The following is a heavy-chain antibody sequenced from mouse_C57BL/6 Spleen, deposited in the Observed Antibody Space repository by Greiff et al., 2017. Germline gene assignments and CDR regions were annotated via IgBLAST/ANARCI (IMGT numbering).Heavy chain of an antibody. V-gene: IGHV5-4*03. D-gene: IGHD1-1*01. J-gene: IGHJ2*01. Sequence: EVKLVESGGGLVKPGGSLKLSCAASGFTFSSYAMSWVRQTPEKRLEWVATISDGGSYTYYPDNVKGRFTISRDNAKNNLYLQMSHLKSEDTAMYYCARIITTVPLRYWGQGTTLTVSS. CDR2: ISDGGSYT. CDR1: GFTFSSYA. CDR3: ARIITTVPLRY.